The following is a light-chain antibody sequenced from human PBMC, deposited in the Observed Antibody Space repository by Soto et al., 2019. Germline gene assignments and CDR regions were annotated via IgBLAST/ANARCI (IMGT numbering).Light chain of an antibody. Sequence: EIVLTQSPATLSVSPGERATLSCRASQSVSSNLASYQQKPGQAPRLLIYGASTRSTGIPARLSGSGSGTEFTLTISSLQAEDFAVYYCQQYNNWPRTFGQGTKVEIQ. J-gene: IGKJ1*01. CDR3: QQYNNWPRT. V-gene: IGKV3-15*01. CDR1: QSVSSN. CDR2: GAS.